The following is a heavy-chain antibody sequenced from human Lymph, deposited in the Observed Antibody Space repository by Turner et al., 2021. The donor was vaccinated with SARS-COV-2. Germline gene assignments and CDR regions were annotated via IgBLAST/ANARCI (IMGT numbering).Heavy chain of an antibody. CDR1: GYTFTSYD. J-gene: IGHJ5*02. Sequence: QVQLVQSGAEVKKPGPSGKDSSKASGYTFTSYDINWVRQATGQGLEWMGWMNPNSGNTGYAQKFQGRVTMTRNTSISTAYMELSSLRSEDTAVYYCARAAQLTVWFDPWGQGTLVTVSS. CDR3: ARAAQLTVWFDP. V-gene: IGHV1-8*01. D-gene: IGHD3-9*01. CDR2: MNPNSGNT.